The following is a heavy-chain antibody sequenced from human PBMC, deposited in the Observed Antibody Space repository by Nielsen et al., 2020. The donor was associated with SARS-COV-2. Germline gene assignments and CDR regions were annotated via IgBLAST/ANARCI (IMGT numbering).Heavy chain of an antibody. CDR1: GYSSSNSW. CDR2: IDPRDSYT. D-gene: IGHD2-21*01. V-gene: IGHV5-10-1*01. CDR3: ATHWPSNWYSDF. Sequence: GGSLRLSCKASGYSSSNSWITWMRQPPGKGLEWIGRIDPRDSYTNYSPSFKGHVTMSVDKSRTTSGRTTAYLQWRSLEASDTAVFYCATHWPSNWYSDFWGQGTLVTVSS. J-gene: IGHJ4*02.